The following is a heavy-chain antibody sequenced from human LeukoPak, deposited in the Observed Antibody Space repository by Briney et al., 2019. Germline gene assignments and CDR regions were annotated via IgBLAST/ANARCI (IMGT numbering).Heavy chain of an antibody. CDR2: ISSSSSYI. D-gene: IGHD3-16*01. CDR1: GFTFSSYS. CDR3: ARGLRKGRYLDY. J-gene: IGHJ4*02. Sequence: PGGSLRLSCAASGFTFSSYSMNWVRQAPGKGLEWVSSISSSSSYIYYADSVKGRFTISRDNAKNSLYLQMNSLRAEEKAVYYCARGLRKGRYLDYWGQGTQVTVSS. V-gene: IGHV3-21*01.